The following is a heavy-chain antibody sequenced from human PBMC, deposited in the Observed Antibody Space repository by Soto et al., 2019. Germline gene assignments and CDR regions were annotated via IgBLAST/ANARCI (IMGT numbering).Heavy chain of an antibody. CDR1: GFTFSSYW. V-gene: IGHV3-74*01. CDR3: TRPRYDGSGTPFDP. J-gene: IGHJ5*02. D-gene: IGHD3-22*01. Sequence: EVQLVESGGGLVQPGGSLRLSCAASGFTFSSYWMHWVRQAPGKGLVWVSRISGDGSSTTYADSVKGRFIISRDNAKNTVYLQMNSLRAEDTAVYYCTRPRYDGSGTPFDPWGQGTLVTVSS. CDR2: ISGDGSST.